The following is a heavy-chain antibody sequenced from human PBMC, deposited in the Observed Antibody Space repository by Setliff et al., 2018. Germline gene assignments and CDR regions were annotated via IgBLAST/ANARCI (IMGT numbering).Heavy chain of an antibody. V-gene: IGHV1-69*13. CDR1: GGTFRNYG. D-gene: IGHD2-21*01. CDR3: ARVLGVDFQYYYLDI. Sequence: SVKVSCKASGGTFRNYGLTWVRQAPGQGLEWMGGIIPIFGTTNYAHSFKGRVTFTADDSTSTAYMDLSRLTSEDTAVYYCARVLGVDFQYYYLDIWGKGTTVTVSS. CDR2: IIPIFGTT. J-gene: IGHJ6*03.